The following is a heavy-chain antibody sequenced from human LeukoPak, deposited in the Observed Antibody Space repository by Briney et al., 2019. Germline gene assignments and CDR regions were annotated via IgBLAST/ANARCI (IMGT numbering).Heavy chain of an antibody. V-gene: IGHV3-48*04. CDR1: GFTFSSYS. D-gene: IGHD5/OR15-5a*01. Sequence: GGSLRLSCAASGFTFSSYSMNWVRQAPGKGLKWVSYISSSSSTIYYADSVKGRFTISRDNAKNSLYLQMNSLRAEDTAVYYCAMSTLLDRFDYWGQGTLVTVSS. CDR2: ISSSSSTI. J-gene: IGHJ4*02. CDR3: AMSTLLDRFDY.